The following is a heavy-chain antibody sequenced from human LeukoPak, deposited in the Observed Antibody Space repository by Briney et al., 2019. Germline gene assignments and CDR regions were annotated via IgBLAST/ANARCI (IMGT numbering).Heavy chain of an antibody. D-gene: IGHD6-19*01. CDR1: GYTFTSYG. V-gene: IGHV1-18*01. CDR2: ISAYNGNT. CDR3: ARCGQQWLVVSYYYGMDV. Sequence: AASVKVSCKASGYTFTSYGISWVRQAPGQGLEWMGWISAYNGNTNYALKLQGRVTMTTDTSTSTAYMELRSLRSDDTAVYYCARCGQQWLVVSYYYGMDVWGQGTTVTVSS. J-gene: IGHJ6*02.